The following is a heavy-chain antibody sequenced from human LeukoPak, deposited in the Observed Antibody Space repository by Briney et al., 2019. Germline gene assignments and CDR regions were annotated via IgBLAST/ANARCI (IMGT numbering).Heavy chain of an antibody. Sequence: ASVKVSCKVSGYTLTELSMHWVRRAPGKGLEWMGGFDPEDGETIYAQKFQGRVTMTEDTSTDTAYMELSSLRSEDTAVYYCATAPRLGDYVWGSYRYTEPPDYWGQGTLVTVSS. CDR2: FDPEDGET. V-gene: IGHV1-24*01. CDR3: ATAPRLGDYVWGSYRYTEPPDY. J-gene: IGHJ4*02. D-gene: IGHD3-16*02. CDR1: GYTLTELS.